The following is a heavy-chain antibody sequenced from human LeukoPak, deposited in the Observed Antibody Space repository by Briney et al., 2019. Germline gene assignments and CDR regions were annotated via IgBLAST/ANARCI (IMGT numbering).Heavy chain of an antibody. CDR1: GFTFSSYG. CDR2: ISYDGSIQ. Sequence: GRSLRLPCAASGFTFSSYGMDWVRQAPGKGLEWVSAISYDGSIQFYADSVKGRFTISRDTSKNTLYLQMNSLRAEDTAVYYCAKDGLDGSSWYFLDSWGLGTLVTVSS. V-gene: IGHV3-30*18. J-gene: IGHJ4*02. D-gene: IGHD6-13*01. CDR3: AKDGLDGSSWYFLDS.